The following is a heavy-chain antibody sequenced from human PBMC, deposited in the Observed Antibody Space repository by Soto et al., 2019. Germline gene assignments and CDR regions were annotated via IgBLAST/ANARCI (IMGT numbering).Heavy chain of an antibody. V-gene: IGHV4-59*01. D-gene: IGHD1-7*01. Sequence: SETLSPTCSHSCRPIRFYYWGWIRQPPGKGLEWIGYIYSSGSTKYNPSLKSRVTISVDTSKNRLSLQLNSVTAADTAIYYCASDRNNWNYDYWGQG. J-gene: IGHJ4*02. CDR1: CRPIRFYY. CDR3: ASDRNNWNYDY. CDR2: IYSSGST.